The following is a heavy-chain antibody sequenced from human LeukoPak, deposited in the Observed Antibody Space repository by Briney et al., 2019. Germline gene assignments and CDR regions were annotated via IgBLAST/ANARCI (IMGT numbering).Heavy chain of an antibody. J-gene: IGHJ4*02. V-gene: IGHV3-30*02. D-gene: IGHD6-13*01. Sequence: GGSLRLSCTPSGFTFSSTGMHWVRHAPGKGLEWVSYIRYDGNNKYYGDSVKGRLTVSRDNSKNTLYLQMNSLRVEDTAVYYCARTYSPDYWGQGTLVTVSS. CDR2: IRYDGNNK. CDR3: ARTYSPDY. CDR1: GFTFSSTG.